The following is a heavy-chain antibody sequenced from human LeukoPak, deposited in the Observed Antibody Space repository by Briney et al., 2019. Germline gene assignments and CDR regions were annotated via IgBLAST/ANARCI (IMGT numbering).Heavy chain of an antibody. CDR3: AVIGIYYRGFDY. V-gene: IGHV3-66*01. CDR2: IYSDGYT. D-gene: IGHD2/OR15-2a*01. Sequence: PGGSLRLSCAASGFTVSANYMSWVRQAPGKGLEWVSVIYSDGYTNYADSVKGRFTISRDNSKNTLYLQMNSLRAEDTAVYYCAVIGIYYRGFDYWGQGTLVTVSS. CDR1: GFTVSANY. J-gene: IGHJ4*02.